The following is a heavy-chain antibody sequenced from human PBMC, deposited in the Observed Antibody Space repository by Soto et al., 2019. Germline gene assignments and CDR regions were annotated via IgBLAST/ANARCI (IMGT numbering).Heavy chain of an antibody. Sequence: PSETLSLTCTVSGGSISSSSYYWGWIRQPPGKGLEWIGSIYYSGSTYYNPSLKSRVTISVDTSKNQFSLKLSSVTAADTAVYYCARHVPGVVPAAIPISPYDYWGQGTLVTAPQ. J-gene: IGHJ4*02. CDR1: GGSISSSSYY. CDR3: ARHVPGVVPAAIPISPYDY. D-gene: IGHD2-2*01. V-gene: IGHV4-39*01. CDR2: IYYSGST.